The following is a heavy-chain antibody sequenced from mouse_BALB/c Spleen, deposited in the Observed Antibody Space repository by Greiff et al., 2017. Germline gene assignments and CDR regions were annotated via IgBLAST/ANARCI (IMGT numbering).Heavy chain of an antibody. Sequence: DVQLQESGGGLVQPGGSLKLSCAASGFTFSSYTMSWVRQTPEKRLEWVAYISNGGGSTYYPDTVKGRFTISRDNAKNTLYLQMSSLKSEDTAMYYCARRWGYDDGYFDYWGQGTTLTVSS. J-gene: IGHJ2*01. CDR2: ISNGGGST. CDR1: GFTFSSYT. CDR3: ARRWGYDDGYFDY. D-gene: IGHD2-2*01. V-gene: IGHV5-12-2*01.